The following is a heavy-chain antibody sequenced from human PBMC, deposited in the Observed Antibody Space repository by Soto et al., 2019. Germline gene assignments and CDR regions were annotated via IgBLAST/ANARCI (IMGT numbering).Heavy chain of an antibody. CDR1: GGSISSGGYY. Sequence: SETLSLTCTVSGGSISSGGYYWSWIRQHPGKGLEWIGYIYYSGGTYYNPSLKSRVTISVDTSKNQFSLKLSSVTAADTAVYYCARDRPPGYYYGMDVWGQGTTVTVSS. CDR3: ARDRPPGYYYGMDV. J-gene: IGHJ6*02. V-gene: IGHV4-31*03. CDR2: IYYSGGT. D-gene: IGHD6-6*01.